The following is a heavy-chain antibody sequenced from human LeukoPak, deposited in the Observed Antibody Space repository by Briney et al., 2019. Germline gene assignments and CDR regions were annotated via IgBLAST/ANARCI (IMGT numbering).Heavy chain of an antibody. Sequence: PSETLSLTCAVYGGSFSGYYWSWIRQPPGKGLEWIGEINHSGSTNYNPSLKSRVTISVDTSKNQFSLKLSSVTAADTAVYYCARLAGSLRSRFDYGDNIFDYWGQGTLVTVSS. V-gene: IGHV4-34*01. J-gene: IGHJ4*02. CDR2: INHSGST. CDR1: GGSFSGYY. CDR3: ARLAGSLRSRFDYGDNIFDY. D-gene: IGHD4-17*01.